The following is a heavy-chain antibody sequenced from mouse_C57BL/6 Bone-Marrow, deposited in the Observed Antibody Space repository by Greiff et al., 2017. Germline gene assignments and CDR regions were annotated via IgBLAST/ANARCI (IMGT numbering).Heavy chain of an antibody. D-gene: IGHD2-1*01. V-gene: IGHV1-64*01. J-gene: IGHJ3*01. CDR2: INPNSGST. CDR3: ARPRNYGGWFAY. CDR1: GYTFTSYW. Sequence: QVQLQQPGAELVKPGASVKLSCKASGYTFTSYWMHWVKQRPGQGLEWIGMINPNSGSTNYNEKFKSKATLTVDKSSSTAYMQLSSLTSEDSAVYYCARPRNYGGWFAYWGQGTLVTVSA.